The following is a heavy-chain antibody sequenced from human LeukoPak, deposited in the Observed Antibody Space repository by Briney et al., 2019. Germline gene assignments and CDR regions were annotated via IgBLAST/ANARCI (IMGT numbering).Heavy chain of an antibody. D-gene: IGHD3-22*01. CDR3: AREYYDSSGRYYFDY. V-gene: IGHV3-23*01. CDR1: GFTFSRFA. Sequence: GGSLRLSCAASGFTFSRFALSWVRQAPGKGLEWVSTISGSGGTTLYAGSVKGRFTISRDNAKNSLYLQMNSLRAEDTAVYYCAREYYDSSGRYYFDYWGQGTLVTVSS. CDR2: ISGSGGTT. J-gene: IGHJ4*02.